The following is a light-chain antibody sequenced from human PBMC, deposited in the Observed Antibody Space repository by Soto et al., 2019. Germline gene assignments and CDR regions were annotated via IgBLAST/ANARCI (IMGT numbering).Light chain of an antibody. J-gene: IGKJ1*01. CDR2: RAS. V-gene: IGKV1-39*01. CDR1: QSITTF. Sequence: DIQMTQSPSSLSASVGDRVTISCRASQSITTFLNWYQQKPGTAPRLLIYRASTVKSGVPPRFSATGSGRDFTLTISSLRPEDIATYFCHQTYSSPPWTFGQGTRVEVK. CDR3: HQTYSSPPWT.